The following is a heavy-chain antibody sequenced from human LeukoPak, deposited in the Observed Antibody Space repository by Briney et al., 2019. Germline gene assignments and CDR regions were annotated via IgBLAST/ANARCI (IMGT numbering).Heavy chain of an antibody. J-gene: IGHJ6*02. CDR3: ARHLQLGSASRLVIVGNGMDV. CDR1: GGSISSGSYY. D-gene: IGHD2-15*01. Sequence: PSQTLSLTCTVSGGSISSGSYYWSWIRQPAGKGLEWIGRIYTSGSTNYNPSLKSRVTISVDTSKNQFSLKLSSVTAADTAVYYCARHLQLGSASRLVIVGNGMDVWGQGTTVTVSS. V-gene: IGHV4-61*02. CDR2: IYTSGST.